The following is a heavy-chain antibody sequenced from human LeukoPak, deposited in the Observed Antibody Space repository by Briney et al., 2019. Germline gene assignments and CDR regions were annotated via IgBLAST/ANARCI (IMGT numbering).Heavy chain of an antibody. CDR2: IYSGGST. CDR1: GFTVSSNY. V-gene: IGHV3-53*01. D-gene: IGHD6-19*01. CDR3: ARESSSGWNNWFDP. Sequence: GGSLRLSCAASGFTVSSNYMSWVRQAPRKGLEWVSVIYSGGSTYYADSVKGRFTISRDNSKNTLYLQMNSLRAEDTAVYYCARESSSGWNNWFDPWDQGTLVTVSS. J-gene: IGHJ5*02.